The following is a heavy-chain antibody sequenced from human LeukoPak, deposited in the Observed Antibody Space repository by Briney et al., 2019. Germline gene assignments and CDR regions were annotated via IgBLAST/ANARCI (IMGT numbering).Heavy chain of an antibody. CDR1: GFTFDTYG. J-gene: IGHJ4*02. D-gene: IGHD1-26*01. CDR3: ARGSELGSTTAFDY. V-gene: IGHV3-33*01. CDR2: IWYDGGHK. Sequence: GGSLRLSCAASGFTFDTYGMHWVRQAPGKGLEWVAVIWYDGGHKYYAGSVKGRFTVSRDNSQTTLYLQMNSLRADDTALYYCARGSELGSTTAFDYWGQGTLVTVSS.